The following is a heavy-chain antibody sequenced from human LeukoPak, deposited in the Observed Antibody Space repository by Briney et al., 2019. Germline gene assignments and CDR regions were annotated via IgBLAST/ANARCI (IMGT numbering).Heavy chain of an antibody. CDR3: ARGRELMGTARFDP. CDR1: GYIYSNSG. CDR2: INAGNGNT. J-gene: IGHJ5*02. V-gene: IGHV1-3*01. Sequence: ASVKVSCKTSGYIYSNSGLHWVRQAPGQRGEWMGWINAGNGNTKYSQKFQDRLTITRDTSASTVYMELNSLKSEDTTMYYCARGRELMGTARFDPWGQGTLVIVSS. D-gene: IGHD2-21*02.